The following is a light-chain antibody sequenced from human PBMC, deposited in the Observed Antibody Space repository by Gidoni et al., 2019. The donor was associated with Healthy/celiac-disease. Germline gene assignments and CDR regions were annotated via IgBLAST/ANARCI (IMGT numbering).Light chain of an antibody. J-gene: IGKJ2*01. CDR1: QSISSY. V-gene: IGKV1-39*01. CDR2: AAS. CDR3: QQSYSTSYT. Sequence: DIQMTQSPSSLSASVGDRVTITCRASQSISSYLNWYQQKPGKAPQLLIYAASSLQSGVPSRFSGSGSGTDFTLTISSLQPEDFATYYCQQSYSTSYTFXXXTKLEIK.